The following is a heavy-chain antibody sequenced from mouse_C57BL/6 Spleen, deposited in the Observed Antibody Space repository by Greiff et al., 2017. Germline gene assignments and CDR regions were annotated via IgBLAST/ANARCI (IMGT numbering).Heavy chain of an antibody. D-gene: IGHD1-1*01. Sequence: VQLQQPGAELVKPGASVKLSCKASGYTFTSYWMQWVKQRPGQGLEWIGEIDPSDSYTNYNQKFKGKATLTVDTSSSTAYMQLSSLTSEDSAVYYCASYYGSAAYFDVWGTGTTVTVSS. CDR2: IDPSDSYT. CDR1: GYTFTSYW. J-gene: IGHJ1*03. V-gene: IGHV1-50*01. CDR3: ASYYGSAAYFDV.